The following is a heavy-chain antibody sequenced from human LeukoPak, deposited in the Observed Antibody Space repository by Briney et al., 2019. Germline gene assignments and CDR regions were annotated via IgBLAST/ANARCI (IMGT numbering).Heavy chain of an antibody. Sequence: ASVKVSCKASGGTLSSYAISWVRQAPGQGLEWMGGIIPIFGTANYAQKFQGRVTITTDESTSTAYMELSSPRSEDTAVYYCATLTPWSGDDGGDLDYWGQGTLVTVSS. V-gene: IGHV1-69*05. D-gene: IGHD3-3*01. CDR1: GGTLSSYA. CDR3: ATLTPWSGDDGGDLDY. CDR2: IIPIFGTA. J-gene: IGHJ4*02.